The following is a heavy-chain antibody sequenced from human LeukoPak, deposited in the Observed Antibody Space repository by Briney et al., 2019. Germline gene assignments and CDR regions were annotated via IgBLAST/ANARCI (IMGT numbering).Heavy chain of an antibody. Sequence: GGSLRLSCAASGITFGNNWMHWVRQGRGKGLVWISRINSDGGGAIYADSVKGRFTVSRDNAKNTLYLQMNSLRAEDTAVYYCARDAPHNWFDTWGQGTLVTVSS. CDR2: INSDGGGA. V-gene: IGHV3-74*01. CDR1: GITFGNNW. J-gene: IGHJ5*02. CDR3: ARDAPHNWFDT.